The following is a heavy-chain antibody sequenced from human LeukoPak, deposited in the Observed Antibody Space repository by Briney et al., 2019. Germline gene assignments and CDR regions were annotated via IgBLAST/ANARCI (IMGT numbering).Heavy chain of an antibody. J-gene: IGHJ4*02. V-gene: IGHV3-30*18. CDR1: GFTFSSYG. Sequence: SGGSLRLSCAASGFTFSSYGMHWVRQAPGKGLEWVAVISYDGSNKYYADSVKGRFTISRDNSKNTLYLQMNSLRAEDTAVYYCAKDGDSSSWSYPFDYWGQGTLVTVSS. CDR3: AKDGDSSSWSYPFDY. D-gene: IGHD6-13*01. CDR2: ISYDGSNK.